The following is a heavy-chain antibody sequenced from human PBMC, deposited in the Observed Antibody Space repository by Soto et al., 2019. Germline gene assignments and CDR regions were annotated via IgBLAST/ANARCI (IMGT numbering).Heavy chain of an antibody. D-gene: IGHD3-10*01. CDR1: GGSISSGGYY. Sequence: QVQLQESGPGLVKPSQTLSLTCTVSGGSISSGGYYWSWIRQHPGKGLEWIGYIYYSGSTYYNPSLKSRVTISVDTSKNQFSLKLSSVTAADTAVYYCAREAYGSGSYNRPPPTINWFDPWGQGTLVTVSS. CDR2: IYYSGST. V-gene: IGHV4-31*03. J-gene: IGHJ5*02. CDR3: AREAYGSGSYNRPPPTINWFDP.